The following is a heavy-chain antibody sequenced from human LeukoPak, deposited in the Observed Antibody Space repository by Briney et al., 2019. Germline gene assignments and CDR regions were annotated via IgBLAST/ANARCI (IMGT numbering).Heavy chain of an antibody. Sequence: GGSLRLSCAASGFTFSSYSMNWVRQAPGKGLEWVSLIYSGGSTYYADSVKGRFTISRDNSKNTLYLQMNSLRAEDTAVYYCARDGFADYGDQSDAFDIWGQGTMVTVSS. V-gene: IGHV3-66*01. CDR1: GFTFSSYS. J-gene: IGHJ3*02. CDR3: ARDGFADYGDQSDAFDI. D-gene: IGHD4-17*01. CDR2: IYSGGST.